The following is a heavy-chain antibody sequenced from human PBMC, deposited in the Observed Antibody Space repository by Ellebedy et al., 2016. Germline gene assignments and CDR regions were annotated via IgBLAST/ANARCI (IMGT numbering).Heavy chain of an antibody. CDR2: IYYSGST. V-gene: IGHV4-59*12. CDR3: AREVLLWFGFDP. CDR1: GGSLGTFY. D-gene: IGHD3-10*01. Sequence: SETLSLTCTVSGGSLGTFYWSWIRQPPGKGLERIGYIYYSGSTNYYPSLKSRVTISVDTSKNQFSLKLSSVTAADTAVDYCAREVLLWFGFDPWGQGTLVTVSS. J-gene: IGHJ5*02.